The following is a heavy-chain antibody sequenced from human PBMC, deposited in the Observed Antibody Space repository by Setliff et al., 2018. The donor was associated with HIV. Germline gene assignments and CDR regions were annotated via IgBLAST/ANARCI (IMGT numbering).Heavy chain of an antibody. CDR3: ARVPTNPDFYYYYMDV. V-gene: IGHV4-31*03. Sequence: SETLSLTCTVSGGSISGNSYYWGWIRQHPGKGLEWIGYIYYSGGTYYNPSLKSRVTISVDTSKNQFSLKLSSVTAADTAVYYCARVPTNPDFYYYYMDVWGKGTTVTVSS. J-gene: IGHJ6*03. CDR1: GGSISGNSYY. CDR2: IYYSGGT.